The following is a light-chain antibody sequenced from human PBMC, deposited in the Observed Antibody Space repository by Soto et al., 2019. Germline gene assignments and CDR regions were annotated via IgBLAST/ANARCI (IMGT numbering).Light chain of an antibody. Sequence: QSVLTQPASVSGSPGQSITISCTGTSSDVGGYNYVSWYQQHPGKAPKLMIYDVSNRPSGVSNRFSGSKSGNTASLTISGLQAEDEADYYCSSYTSSSTRGVFGTGTSSPS. CDR3: SSYTSSSTRGV. J-gene: IGLJ1*01. CDR2: DVS. V-gene: IGLV2-14*01. CDR1: SSDVGGYNY.